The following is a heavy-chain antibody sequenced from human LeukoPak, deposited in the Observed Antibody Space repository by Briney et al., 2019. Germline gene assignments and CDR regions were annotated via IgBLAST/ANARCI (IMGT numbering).Heavy chain of an antibody. CDR3: ARDDFWSGYVYYYYGMDV. J-gene: IGHJ6*02. V-gene: IGHV1-69*13. D-gene: IGHD3-3*01. CDR1: GGTFSSYA. Sequence: ASVKVSCKASGGTFSSYAISWVRQAPGQGLEWMGGIIPIFGTANYAQKFQGRVTIAADESTSTAYMELSSLRSEDTAVYYCARDDFWSGYVYYYYGMDVWGQGTTATVSS. CDR2: IIPIFGTA.